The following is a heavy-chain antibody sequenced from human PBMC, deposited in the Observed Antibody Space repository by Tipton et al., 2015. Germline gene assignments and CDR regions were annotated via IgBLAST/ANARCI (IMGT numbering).Heavy chain of an antibody. D-gene: IGHD2-2*01. CDR2: IIPSFGTA. V-gene: IGHV1-69*06. Sequence: QVQLVQSGAEVKKSGSSVKVSCKASGGNFSTYGISWVRQAPGQGLEWMGGIIPSFGTANYGQRFQGRVTITAEKSSSTAYMELSSLTSEDTAVYYCARSERQCSSSACYLNWFDPWGQGTLVTVSS. CDR3: ARSERQCSSSACYLNWFDP. J-gene: IGHJ5*02. CDR1: GGNFSTYG.